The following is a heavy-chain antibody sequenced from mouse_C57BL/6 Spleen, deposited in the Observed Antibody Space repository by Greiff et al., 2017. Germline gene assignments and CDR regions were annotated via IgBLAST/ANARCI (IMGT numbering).Heavy chain of an antibody. V-gene: IGHV1-5*01. Sequence: EVQLQQSGAELAKPGASVKLSCKASGYTFTSYWMHWVKQRPGQGLEWIGAIYPGNSDTRYNQKFKGKAKLTAVTSASTAYMELSSLTNEDSAVYCCTRGAYYSHFDYWGQGTTLTVSS. J-gene: IGHJ2*01. CDR2: IYPGNSDT. CDR1: GYTFTSYW. D-gene: IGHD2-12*01. CDR3: TRGAYYSHFDY.